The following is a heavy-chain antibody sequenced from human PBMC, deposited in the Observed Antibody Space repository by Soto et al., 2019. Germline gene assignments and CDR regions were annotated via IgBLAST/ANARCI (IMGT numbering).Heavy chain of an antibody. Sequence: SETLSLTCSVSGGSISRYYWSWIRQPPGKGLEWIGYAYYSGDTGYNPSLQSRVTMAVDTSKNQVSLKLTSVTAADTAVNYCARDRSTYGGGGTGEVKENWFDPWGQGALVTVSS. J-gene: IGHJ5*02. CDR2: AYYSGDT. CDR1: GGSISRYY. CDR3: ARDRSTYGGGGTGEVKENWFDP. D-gene: IGHD2-8*01. V-gene: IGHV4-59*01.